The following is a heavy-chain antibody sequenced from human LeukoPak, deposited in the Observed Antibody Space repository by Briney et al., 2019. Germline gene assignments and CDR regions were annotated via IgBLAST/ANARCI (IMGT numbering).Heavy chain of an antibody. V-gene: IGHV3-23*01. CDR1: GFTFSSYG. J-gene: IGHJ5*02. Sequence: GGTLRLSCAASGFTFSSYGLSWVRQAPGKGLEWVSGISGSGGSTNYADSVKGRFTISRDNSKNTLYLQMNSLRAEDTAVYYCARGRGYCSSTSCYSSSWFDPWGQGTLVTVSS. CDR3: ARGRGYCSSTSCYSSSWFDP. CDR2: ISGSGGST. D-gene: IGHD2-2*01.